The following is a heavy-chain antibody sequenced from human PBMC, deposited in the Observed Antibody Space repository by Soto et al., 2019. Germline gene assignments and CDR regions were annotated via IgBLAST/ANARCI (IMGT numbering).Heavy chain of an antibody. D-gene: IGHD6-6*01. CDR1: GGSISSYY. V-gene: IGHV4-59*01. CDR3: AGSSSSGPYYYYYGMDV. J-gene: IGHJ6*02. CDR2: IYYSGST. Sequence: SETLSLTCTVSGGSISSYYWSWIRQPPGKGLEWIGYIYYSGSTNYNPSLKSRVTISVDTSKSQFSLKLSSVTAADTAMYYCAGSSSSGPYYYYYGMDVWGQGTTVTVSS.